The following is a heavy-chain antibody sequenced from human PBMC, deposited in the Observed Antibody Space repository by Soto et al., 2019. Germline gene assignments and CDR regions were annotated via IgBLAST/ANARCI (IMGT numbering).Heavy chain of an antibody. CDR3: ARHGGELEQAADADNYYHYHMDV. CDR2: IWNDGSNK. CDR1: GFTFSSYS. V-gene: IGHV3-33*08. Sequence: GGSLRLSCAASGFTFSSYSMNWVRQAPGKGLEWVSFIWNDGSNKYYADSVKGRFTISRDNSKNTLYLQMNSLRAADTAVYYCARHGGELEQAADADNYYHYHMDVWGKGTTVTVSS. J-gene: IGHJ6*03. D-gene: IGHD1-1*01.